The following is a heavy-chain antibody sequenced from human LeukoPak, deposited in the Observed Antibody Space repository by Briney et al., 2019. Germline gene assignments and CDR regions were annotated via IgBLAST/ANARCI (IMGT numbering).Heavy chain of an antibody. J-gene: IGHJ4*02. CDR3: ARDMGLRYFDWLPAIDY. CDR2: INPESTTM. V-gene: IGHV3-48*01. Sequence: GGSLRLSCEGSGFTFSSFGMNWVRQAPGKGLGWLSYINPESTTMYYADSVRGRFTTSRDNSKNTLYLQMNSLRAEDTAVYYCARDMGLRYFDWLPAIDYWGQGTLVTVSS. CDR1: GFTFSSFG. D-gene: IGHD3-9*01.